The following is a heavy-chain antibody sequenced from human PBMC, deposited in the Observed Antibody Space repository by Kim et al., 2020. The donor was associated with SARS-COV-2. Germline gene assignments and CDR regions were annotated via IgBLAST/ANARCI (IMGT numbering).Heavy chain of an antibody. CDR2: IWYDGSNK. CDR3: ARGCSGDNCYSGY. CDR1: TFSRYG. V-gene: IGHV3-33*01. D-gene: IGHD2-15*01. Sequence: TFSRYGMHWVRQAPGKGLEWVADIWYDGSNKYYADSVKGRFTISRDNSKNTLYLQMNSLRAEDTAVYYCARGCSGDNCYSGYWGQGTLVTVSS. J-gene: IGHJ4*02.